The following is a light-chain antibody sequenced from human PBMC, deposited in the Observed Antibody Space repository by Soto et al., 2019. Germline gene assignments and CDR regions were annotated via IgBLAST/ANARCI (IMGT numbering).Light chain of an antibody. CDR1: SGDVGRYNY. J-gene: IGLJ1*01. V-gene: IGLV2-11*01. CDR3: CSYAGDLYV. Sequence: QSVLTQPPSASGSPGQSVTISCTGTSGDVGRYNYVSWYQQLPGKAPKLLLYDVAKRPSGVPDRFSGSKSGSAASLIISGLQADDEADYFCCSYAGDLYVFGSGTKVTVL. CDR2: DVA.